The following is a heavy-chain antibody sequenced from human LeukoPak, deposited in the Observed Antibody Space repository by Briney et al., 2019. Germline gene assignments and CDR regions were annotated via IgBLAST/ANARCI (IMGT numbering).Heavy chain of an antibody. J-gene: IGHJ4*02. CDR1: GGSMSGHY. V-gene: IGHV4-59*11. Sequence: SETLSLTCTVSGGSMSGHYWSWIRQPPGEGLEWVGFVHHTGSTNYNPSLKSRVTMSVDTSKNQFSLKLSSVTAADTAVYYCAREPNGTPYYFDYWGQGTLVTVSS. CDR3: AREPNGTPYYFDY. CDR2: VHHTGST. D-gene: IGHD1-1*01.